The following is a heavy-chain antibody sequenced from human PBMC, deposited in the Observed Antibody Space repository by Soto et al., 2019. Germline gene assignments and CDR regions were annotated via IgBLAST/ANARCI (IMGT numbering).Heavy chain of an antibody. CDR3: ARDLPAADY. Sequence: GGSLRLSCAASGFTFSSYAMSWVRQAPGKGLEWVSAISGSGGSTYYADSVKGRFTISRDNAKNSLYLQMNSLRDEDTAVYYCARDLPAADYWGQGTLVTVSS. V-gene: IGHV3-23*01. J-gene: IGHJ4*02. D-gene: IGHD6-25*01. CDR1: GFTFSSYA. CDR2: ISGSGGST.